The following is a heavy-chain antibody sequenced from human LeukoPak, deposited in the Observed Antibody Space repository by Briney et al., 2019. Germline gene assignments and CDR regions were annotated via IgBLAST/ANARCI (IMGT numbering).Heavy chain of an antibody. CDR2: ISYDGSNK. CDR3: AKDAPYCSGGSCPWDY. CDR1: GFTFSSYS. J-gene: IGHJ4*02. Sequence: GGSLRLSCAASGFTFSSYSMNWVRQAPGKGLEWVAVISYDGSNKYYADSVKGRFTISRDNSKNTLYLQMNSLRAEDTAVYYCAKDAPYCSGGSCPWDYWGQGTLVTVSS. V-gene: IGHV3-30*18. D-gene: IGHD2-15*01.